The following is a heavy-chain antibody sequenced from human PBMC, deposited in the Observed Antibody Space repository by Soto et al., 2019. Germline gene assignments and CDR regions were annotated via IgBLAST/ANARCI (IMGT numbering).Heavy chain of an antibody. CDR3: GRGRSGQIVVFY. CDR2: VGPESGAT. J-gene: IGHJ4*02. D-gene: IGHD1-26*01. Sequence: GASVKVSCKASGYTFTGYYIHWVRQAPEQGPEWMGEVGPESGATRYAQKFQGRVTMTRDTSITTVYMELNNLSPDDTAVYYCGRGRSGQIVVFYWGQGTPVTVSS. CDR1: GYTFTGYY. V-gene: IGHV1-2*02.